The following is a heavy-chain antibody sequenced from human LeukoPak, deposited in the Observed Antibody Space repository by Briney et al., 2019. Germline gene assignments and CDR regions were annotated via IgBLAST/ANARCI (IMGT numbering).Heavy chain of an antibody. CDR1: GFSLSTSVMC. V-gene: IGHV2-70*11. D-gene: IGHD3-22*01. CDR2: IDWDDDK. J-gene: IGHJ4*02. CDR3: ARDIYYYDSSGYSFFDY. Sequence: SGPTLVNPTQTLTLTCTFSGFSLSTSVMCVSWIRQPPGKALEWLPRIDWDDDKYYSTSLKTRLTISKDTSKNQVVLTMTNVDPVDTATYYCARDIYYYDSSGYSFFDYWGQGTLVTVSS.